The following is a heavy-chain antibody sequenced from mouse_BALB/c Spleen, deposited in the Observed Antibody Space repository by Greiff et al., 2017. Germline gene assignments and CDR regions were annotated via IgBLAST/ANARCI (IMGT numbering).Heavy chain of an antibody. Sequence: VQLQQSGPELVKPGASVKMSCKASGYTFTSYVMHWVKQKPGQGLEWIGYINPYNDGTKYNEKFKGKATLTSDKSSSTAYMELSSLTSEDSAVYYCARSYGNYFYAMDYWGQGTSVTVSS. CDR3: ARSYGNYFYAMDY. CDR2: INPYNDGT. CDR1: GYTFTSYV. V-gene: IGHV1-14*01. D-gene: IGHD2-10*02. J-gene: IGHJ4*01.